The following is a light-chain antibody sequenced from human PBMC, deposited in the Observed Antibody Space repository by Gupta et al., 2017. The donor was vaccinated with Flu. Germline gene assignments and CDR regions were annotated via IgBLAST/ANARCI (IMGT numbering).Light chain of an antibody. CDR2: KAS. J-gene: IGKJ1*01. Sequence: DIRMTQSPSTLSASIGDTVTISCRASQNIDEWLAWYQLKLGKAPKLLIYKASTLENGVPSRFSGSGSGAKFTLTINNLQRDDSASYFCQQYFSYRSFGQGTKVEIK. CDR3: QQYFSYRS. V-gene: IGKV1-5*03. CDR1: QNIDEW.